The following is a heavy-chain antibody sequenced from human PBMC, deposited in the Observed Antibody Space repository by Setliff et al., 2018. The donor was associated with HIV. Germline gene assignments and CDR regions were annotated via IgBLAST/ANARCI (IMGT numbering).Heavy chain of an antibody. D-gene: IGHD6-13*01. CDR2: LGVRGDT. J-gene: IGHJ3*02. CDR1: GFTLRSYD. V-gene: IGHV3-13*01. Sequence: PGGSLRLSCVVSGFTLRSYDRYWVRQAPGKGLEWVSGLGVRGDTYYTGSVKGRFAISRESAKNSLYLQMSNLRPEDTGVYYCAKVLDIATTGRRLGVLDIWGQGTMVTVSS. CDR3: AKVLDIATTGRRLGVLDI.